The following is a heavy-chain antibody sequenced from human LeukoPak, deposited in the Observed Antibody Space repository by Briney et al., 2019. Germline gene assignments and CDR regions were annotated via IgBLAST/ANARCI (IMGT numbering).Heavy chain of an antibody. D-gene: IGHD5-24*01. CDR3: ARGVFVGDGYNLFYFDY. V-gene: IGHV4-38-2*01. Sequence: SETLSLTCAVSGYSISSGYYWGWIRQPPGKGLEWIGSIYHSGSTYYNPSLKSRVTISVDTSKNQFSLKLSSVTAADTAVYYCARGVFVGDGYNLFYFDYWGQGTLVTVSS. CDR1: GYSISSGYY. CDR2: IYHSGST. J-gene: IGHJ4*02.